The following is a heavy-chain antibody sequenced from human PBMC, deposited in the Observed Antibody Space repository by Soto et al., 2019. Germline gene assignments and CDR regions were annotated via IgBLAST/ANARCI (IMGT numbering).Heavy chain of an antibody. Sequence: EVQLVESGGGLVQPGGSLRLSCAASGFTFSGSTMHWVRQAPGKGLEWVSGIDNAGTDTNYADSVKGRFTSSRDNAKNSITLQMNGLGVEVRAVYYCARAWFGPDVWGKGTTVTVPS. CDR3: ARAWFGPDV. J-gene: IGHJ6*04. CDR2: IDNAGTDT. D-gene: IGHD3-10*01. V-gene: IGHV3-74*01. CDR1: GFTFSGST.